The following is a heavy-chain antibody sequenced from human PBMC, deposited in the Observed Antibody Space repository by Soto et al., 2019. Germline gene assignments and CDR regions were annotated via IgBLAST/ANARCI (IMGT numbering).Heavy chain of an antibody. CDR2: IYYSGST. CDR1: GGSISSGVYY. CDR3: ARVYAAVAGISTDFDY. V-gene: IGHV4-31*03. J-gene: IGHJ4*02. Sequence: PSETLSLTCTVSGGSISSGVYYWSWIRQHPGNGLEWIGYIYYSGSTYYNPSLKSRVTISVDTSKNQFSLKLSSVTAADTAVYYCARVYAAVAGISTDFDYWGQGTLVTV. D-gene: IGHD6-19*01.